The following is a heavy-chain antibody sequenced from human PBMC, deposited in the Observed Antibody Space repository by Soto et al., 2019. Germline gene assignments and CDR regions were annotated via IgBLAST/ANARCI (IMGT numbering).Heavy chain of an antibody. J-gene: IGHJ4*02. CDR2: ISSSGSTI. Sequence: GGSLRLSCAASGFTFSSYEMNWVRQAPGKGLEWVSYISSSGSTIYYADSVKGRFTISRDNAKNSLYLQMNSLRAEDTAVYYCAREGYDFWSGQTSYLDYWGQGTLVTVSS. D-gene: IGHD3-3*01. CDR1: GFTFSSYE. V-gene: IGHV3-48*03. CDR3: AREGYDFWSGQTSYLDY.